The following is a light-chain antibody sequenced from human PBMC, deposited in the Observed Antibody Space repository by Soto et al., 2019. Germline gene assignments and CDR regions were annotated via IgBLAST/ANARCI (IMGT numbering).Light chain of an antibody. V-gene: IGKV3-15*01. Sequence: EIVMTQSPATLSVSPGERATLSCRASQSVSSNLAWYQQKPVQAPRLLIYGASTRATGIPARFSGSGSGTEFTLTISSLQSEDFAVYYCQQYNNWPLTVGPGTKVDNK. CDR1: QSVSSN. J-gene: IGKJ3*01. CDR2: GAS. CDR3: QQYNNWPLT.